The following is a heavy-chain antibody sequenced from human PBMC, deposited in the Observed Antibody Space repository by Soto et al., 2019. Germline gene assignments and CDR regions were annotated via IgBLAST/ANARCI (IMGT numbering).Heavy chain of an antibody. CDR2: IYPGDSDT. D-gene: IGHD3-10*01. CDR1: GYSFTSYW. V-gene: IGHV5-51*01. Sequence: PGESLKISCKGSGYSFTSYWIGWVRQMPGKGLEWMGIIYPGDSDTRYSPSFQGQVTISADKSISTAYLQWTSLKASDTAMYYCAGGGVRGVITRTRDYYGMDVWGQGTTVTVSS. CDR3: AGGGVRGVITRTRDYYGMDV. J-gene: IGHJ6*02.